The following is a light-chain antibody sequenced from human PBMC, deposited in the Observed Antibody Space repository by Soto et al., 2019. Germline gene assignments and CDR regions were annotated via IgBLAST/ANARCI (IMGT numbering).Light chain of an antibody. Sequence: QSALTQPASVSGSPGQSITISCTGTSSDVGGYNYVSWYQHHPGKAPKLMIYDVTNRPSGVSNRFSGSKSGNTASLTISGLQAEDEGDYYCSSYTSSNIPVFGGGTQLTVL. CDR1: SSDVGGYNY. J-gene: IGLJ7*01. CDR3: SSYTSSNIPV. V-gene: IGLV2-14*03. CDR2: DVT.